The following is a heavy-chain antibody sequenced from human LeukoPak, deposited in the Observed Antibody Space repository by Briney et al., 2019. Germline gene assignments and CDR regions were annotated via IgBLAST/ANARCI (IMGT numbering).Heavy chain of an antibody. J-gene: IGHJ6*03. CDR3: AAVKRGEYSYGSPYYYYYYMDV. Sequence: SVKVSCKASGGTFSGYAISWVRQAPGQGLEWMGGIIPIFGTANYAQKFQGRVTITADESTSTAYMELSSLRSEDTAVYYCAAVKRGEYSYGSPYYYYYYMDVWGKGTTVTISS. CDR1: GGTFSGYA. CDR2: IIPIFGTA. V-gene: IGHV1-69*13. D-gene: IGHD5-18*01.